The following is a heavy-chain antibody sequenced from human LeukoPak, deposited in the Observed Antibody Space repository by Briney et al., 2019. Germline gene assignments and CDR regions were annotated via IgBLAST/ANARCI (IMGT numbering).Heavy chain of an antibody. V-gene: IGHV1-3*03. D-gene: IGHD5-24*01. CDR3: ARGDRWLQFLMDY. J-gene: IGHJ4*02. Sequence: GASVKVSCKASGYTFSSYAMHWVRQAPGQRLEWMGWINAGNGNTKYSQEFQGRVTITRDTSASTAYMELRSLTSEDMAVYYCARGDRWLQFLMDYWGQGTLVTVSS. CDR2: INAGNGNT. CDR1: GYTFSSYA.